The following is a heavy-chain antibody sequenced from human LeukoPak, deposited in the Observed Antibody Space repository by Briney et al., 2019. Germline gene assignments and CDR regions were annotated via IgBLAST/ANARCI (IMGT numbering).Heavy chain of an antibody. CDR2: INAGNGNT. CDR3: ARGGPPPEWFGTENYYYGMDV. Sequence: GASVKVSCKASGYTFTSYAMHWVRQAPGQRLEWMGWINAGNGNTKYSQKFQGRVTITRDTSASTAYMELSSLRSEDTAVYYCARGGPPPEWFGTENYYYGMDVWGQGTTVTVSS. V-gene: IGHV1-3*01. J-gene: IGHJ6*02. CDR1: GYTFTSYA. D-gene: IGHD3-10*01.